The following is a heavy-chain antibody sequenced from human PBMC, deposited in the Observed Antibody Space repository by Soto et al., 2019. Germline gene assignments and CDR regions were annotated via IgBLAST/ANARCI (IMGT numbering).Heavy chain of an antibody. CDR2: IYPGDFDT. CDR1: GDSFTTYL. V-gene: IGHV5-51*01. D-gene: IGHD3-22*01. CDR3: ARKHSRGYFTWFGA. Sequence: GESLKIYFRVSGDSFTTYLISWVRQMPGKGLAWMGTIYPGDFDTRYSPSFQGQVTISVDKSINTAYLQWNSLKASDSAMYYCARKHSRGYFTWFGAGGDGTLVTVAS. J-gene: IGHJ5*01.